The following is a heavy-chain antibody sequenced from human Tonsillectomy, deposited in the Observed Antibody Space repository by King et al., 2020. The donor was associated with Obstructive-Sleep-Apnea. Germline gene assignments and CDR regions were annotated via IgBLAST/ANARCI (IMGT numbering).Heavy chain of an antibody. Sequence: VQLVESGGGLVQPGGSLRVSCAASGFTFSSDSMNWVRQAPGKGLEGVSYISGSTSTIHYADSVKGRFTISRDNAKNSLYLQKNSLGAEDTAVYYCARQYVSGTFTPFDYWGQGTLVTVSS. CDR2: ISGSTSTI. CDR3: ARQYVSGTFTPFDY. CDR1: GFTFSSDS. J-gene: IGHJ4*02. V-gene: IGHV3-48*04. D-gene: IGHD3-10*01.